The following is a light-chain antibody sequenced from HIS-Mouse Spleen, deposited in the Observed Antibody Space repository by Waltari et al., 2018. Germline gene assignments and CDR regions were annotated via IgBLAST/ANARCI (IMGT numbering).Light chain of an antibody. CDR1: SPNIGSNY. J-gene: IGLJ3*02. V-gene: IGLV1-47*01. CDR2: RNN. Sequence: QSVLTQPPSASGTPGPRVTIACSEGSPNIGSNYVYWYQQLPGTAPKLLIYRNNQRPSGVPDRFSGSKSGTSASLAISGLRSEDEADYYCAAWDDSLSGPVFGGGTKLTVL. CDR3: AAWDDSLSGPV.